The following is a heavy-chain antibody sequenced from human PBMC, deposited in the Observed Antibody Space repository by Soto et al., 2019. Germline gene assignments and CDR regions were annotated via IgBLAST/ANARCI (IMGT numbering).Heavy chain of an antibody. J-gene: IGHJ4*02. CDR2: IYHSGST. CDR1: GGSISSGGYS. Sequence: SETLSLTCAVSGGSISSGGYSWSWIRQPPGKGLEWIGYIYHSGSTNYNPSLKSRVTISVDTSKNQFSLKLTSVTAEDTAVYYCATAVPFDYWGQGTLVTVSS. D-gene: IGHD2-2*01. CDR3: ATAVPFDY. V-gene: IGHV4-30-2*01.